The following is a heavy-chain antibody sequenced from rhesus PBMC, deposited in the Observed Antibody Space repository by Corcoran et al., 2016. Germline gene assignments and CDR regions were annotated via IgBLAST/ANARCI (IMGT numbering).Heavy chain of an antibody. V-gene: IGHV1-138*01. CDR1: GYTFTDYY. CDR3: ARAVTSMITGYFYYGLDS. J-gene: IGHJ6*01. CDR2: INPKTGGT. Sequence: QVQLVQSGAEAKKPGSSVKVSCKASGYTFTDYYMHGVREAPGQGLEWMEKINPKTGGTNYAQKFQGRVPVTRDSSTSTAYMELSSLRSEDTAVYYCARAVTSMITGYFYYGLDSWGQGVVVTVSS. D-gene: IGHD3-9*01.